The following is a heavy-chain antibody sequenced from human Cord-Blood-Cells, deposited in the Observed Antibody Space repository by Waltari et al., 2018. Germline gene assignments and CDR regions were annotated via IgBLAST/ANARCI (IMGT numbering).Heavy chain of an antibody. J-gene: IGHJ5*02. D-gene: IGHD1-20*01. CDR3: ARGYNWNNWFDP. CDR2: IYHSGGP. CDR1: GYSISSGYY. Sequence: QVQLQESGPGLVKPSETLSLTCTVSGYSISSGYYWGWIRQPPGKGLEWIGSIYHSGGPYYNPSLKSRVTISVDTSKNQFSLKLSSVTAADTAVYYCARGYNWNNWFDPWGQGTLVTVSS. V-gene: IGHV4-38-2*02.